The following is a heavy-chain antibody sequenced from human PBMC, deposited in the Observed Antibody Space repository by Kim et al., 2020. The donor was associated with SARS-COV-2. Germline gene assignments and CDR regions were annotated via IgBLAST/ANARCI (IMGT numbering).Heavy chain of an antibody. V-gene: IGHV3-30*07. J-gene: IGHJ3*02. D-gene: IGHD2-2*01. Sequence: YADSVRGRFPSSRANSQDTVYLQMNSLRAEDTAVYYCARALYYSTADAFDIWGQGTMVTVSS. CDR3: ARALYYSTADAFDI.